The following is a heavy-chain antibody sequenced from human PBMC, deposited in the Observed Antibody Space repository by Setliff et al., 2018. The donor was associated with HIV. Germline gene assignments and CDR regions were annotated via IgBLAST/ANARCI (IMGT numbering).Heavy chain of an antibody. CDR3: VRGGANPSWFDS. CDR1: GFTFSSYE. J-gene: IGHJ5*01. CDR2: ISSSGSTR. D-gene: IGHD3-16*01. V-gene: IGHV3-48*03. Sequence: PGGSLRLSCAASGFTFSSYEMNWVRQAPGKGLEWVSYISSSGSTRYYAVSVKGRFTISRDNAKNSLYLQMNSLRAEDTAVYYCVRGGANPSWFDSWGQGTLVTVSS.